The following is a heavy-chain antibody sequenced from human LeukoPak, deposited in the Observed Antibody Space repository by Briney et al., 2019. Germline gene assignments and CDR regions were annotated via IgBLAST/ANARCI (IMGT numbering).Heavy chain of an antibody. J-gene: IGHJ4*02. CDR1: GYTFTSYD. Sequence: ASVKVSCKASGYTFTSYDINWVRQATGQGLEWMGWMNPNSGNTGYAQKFQGRVTMTRNTSISTAYMELSSLRSEDTAVYYCARGPRTSGSYPLDYWGQGTLVTVSS. CDR3: ARGPRTSGSYPLDY. D-gene: IGHD1-26*01. V-gene: IGHV1-8*01. CDR2: MNPNSGNT.